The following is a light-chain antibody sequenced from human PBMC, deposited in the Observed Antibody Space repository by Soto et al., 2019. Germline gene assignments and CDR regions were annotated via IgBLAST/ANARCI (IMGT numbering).Light chain of an antibody. CDR2: GAS. Sequence: EIELTQSPVTLSVSPGEGATLSCRASQSVSSDLAWFQQKPGQAPRLLIYGASTRATGIPARFSGSGSGTEFTLTISSLQSEDFAIYYCQQYNNWPLTFGGGTKVEIK. CDR1: QSVSSD. J-gene: IGKJ4*01. V-gene: IGKV3-15*01. CDR3: QQYNNWPLT.